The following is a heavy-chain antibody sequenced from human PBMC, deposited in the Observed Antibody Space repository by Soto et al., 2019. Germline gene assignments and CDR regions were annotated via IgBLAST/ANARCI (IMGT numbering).Heavy chain of an antibody. D-gene: IGHD1-1*01. J-gene: IGHJ5*02. Sequence: GGSLRLSCEASGFTLSNYQMNWVRHAPGKGLEWVSYISSSGSTIKYADSVEGRFTISRDNAKNSLFLQMTSLRDEDTAIYYCAGSYLPIPYNFFDPWGQGTLVTVSS. CDR1: GFTLSNYQ. CDR2: ISSSGSTI. CDR3: AGSYLPIPYNFFDP. V-gene: IGHV3-48*03.